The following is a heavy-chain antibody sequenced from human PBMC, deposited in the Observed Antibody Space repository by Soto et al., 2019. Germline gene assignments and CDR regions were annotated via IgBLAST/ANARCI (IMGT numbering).Heavy chain of an antibody. CDR3: VMVAKYVTPTPQDV. J-gene: IGHJ6*01. Sequence: QVQLVQSGDEVKKPGASVKVSCKASGYIFVNYGIAWVRQAPGQGLEWMGWISPYTVNTHSATKIQGRLTMTTDTSTSTAYMALGILTSDDTAVYYCVMVAKYVTPTPQDVWGQGPTVTVSS. D-gene: IGHD5-12*01. V-gene: IGHV1-18*01. CDR2: ISPYTVNT. CDR1: GYIFVNYG.